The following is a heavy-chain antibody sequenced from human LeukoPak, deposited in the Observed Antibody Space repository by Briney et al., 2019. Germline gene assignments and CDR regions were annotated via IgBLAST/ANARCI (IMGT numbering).Heavy chain of an antibody. J-gene: IGHJ4*02. Sequence: GGSLRLSCAASGFTFSSYAMSWVRQAPGKRLEWVSAISGSGGSTYYADSVKGRFTISRDNSKNTLYLQMNSLRAEDTAVYYCAKAQAPYYDILTGYSPDYWGQGTLVTVSS. CDR2: ISGSGGST. CDR1: GFTFSSYA. CDR3: AKAQAPYYDILTGYSPDY. D-gene: IGHD3-9*01. V-gene: IGHV3-23*01.